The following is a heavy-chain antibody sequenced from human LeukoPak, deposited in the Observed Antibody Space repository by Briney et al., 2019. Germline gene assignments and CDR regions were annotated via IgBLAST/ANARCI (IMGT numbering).Heavy chain of an antibody. CDR1: GFTFSSYS. D-gene: IGHD6-19*01. Sequence: GGSLRLSCAASGFTFSSYSMNWVRQAPGKGLECISKISSSSSTKYYGDSVRGRITISRDNAKNSLYLQMNSLRAEDTAVYYCARESTYSSGIYGMDVWGQGTTVTVSS. V-gene: IGHV3-48*01. CDR3: ARESTYSSGIYGMDV. CDR2: ISSSSSTK. J-gene: IGHJ6*02.